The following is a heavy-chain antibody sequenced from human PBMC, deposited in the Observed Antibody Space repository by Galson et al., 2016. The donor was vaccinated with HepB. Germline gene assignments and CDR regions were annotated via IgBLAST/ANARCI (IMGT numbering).Heavy chain of an antibody. CDR3: ARDFSPYRELHYFDY. CDR1: GFTFSDHA. V-gene: IGHV3-30*04. J-gene: IGHJ4*02. D-gene: IGHD1-26*01. CDR2: ISYYYVQE. Sequence: SLRLSCAASGFTFSDHAVYWVRQPPGKGLEWVALISYYYVQESYADSVKGRFTISRDNSKSTVYLQMNDLTIEDTAMYFCARDFSPYRELHYFDYWGQGTLVTVSS.